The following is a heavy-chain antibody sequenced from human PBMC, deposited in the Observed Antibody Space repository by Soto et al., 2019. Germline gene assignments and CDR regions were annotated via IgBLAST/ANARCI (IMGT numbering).Heavy chain of an antibody. V-gene: IGHV1-69*02. D-gene: IGHD2-21*02. CDR2: IIPILGIA. J-gene: IGHJ4*02. Sequence: QVQLVQSGAEVKKPGSSVKVSCKASGGTFSSYTISWVRQAPGQGLEWMGRIIPILGIANYAQKFQGRVTITADXXTXTAXMERSSLRSEDTAVYYCARGQAYCGGDCYSGLLDYWGQGTLVTVSS. CDR1: GGTFSSYT. CDR3: ARGQAYCGGDCYSGLLDY.